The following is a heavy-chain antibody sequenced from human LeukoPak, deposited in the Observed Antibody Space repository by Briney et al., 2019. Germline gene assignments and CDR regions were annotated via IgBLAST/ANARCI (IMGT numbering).Heavy chain of an antibody. CDR3: ARRGTYYYDSSGYYPDAFDI. V-gene: IGHV4-39*01. J-gene: IGHJ3*02. CDR1: GGSISSSSYY. D-gene: IGHD3-22*01. Sequence: PSETLSLTCTVSGGSISSSSYYWGWIRQPPGKGLEWIGSIYYSGSTYYNPSLKSRVTISVDTSKNQFSLKLSSVTAADTAVYYCARRGTYYYDSSGYYPDAFDIWGQGTMVTVSS. CDR2: IYYSGST.